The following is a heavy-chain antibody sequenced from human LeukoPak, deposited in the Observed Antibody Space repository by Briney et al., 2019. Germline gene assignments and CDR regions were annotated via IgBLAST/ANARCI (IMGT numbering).Heavy chain of an antibody. CDR1: GFTFTSYW. V-gene: IGHV5-51*01. J-gene: IGHJ5*02. Sequence: GGSLQICCQGSGFTFTSYWICWVRQVTGKSLEGIGIIYPGNYDTKYSPSFQGQVTISADKSISTAYLQWSSLKASDTAMYYCARRRYCSSTSCPAGWFDPWGQGPLVTVSS. CDR2: IYPGNYDT. CDR3: ARRRYCSSTSCPAGWFDP. D-gene: IGHD2-2*01.